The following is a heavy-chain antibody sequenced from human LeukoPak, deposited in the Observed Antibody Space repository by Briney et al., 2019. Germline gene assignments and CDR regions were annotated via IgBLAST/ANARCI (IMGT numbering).Heavy chain of an antibody. D-gene: IGHD5-12*01. Sequence: GGSLRLSCAAPGFTFSSYSMNWVRQAPGKGLEWVSSISSSSSYIYYADSVKGRFTISRDNAKNSLYLQMNSLRAEDTAVYYCARDETPTNGYDSYDFWGQGTLVTVST. CDR3: ARDETPTNGYDSYDF. CDR1: GFTFSSYS. J-gene: IGHJ4*02. CDR2: ISSSSSYI. V-gene: IGHV3-21*01.